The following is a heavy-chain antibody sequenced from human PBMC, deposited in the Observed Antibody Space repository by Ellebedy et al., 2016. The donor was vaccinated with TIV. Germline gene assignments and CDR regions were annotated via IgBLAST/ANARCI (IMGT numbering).Heavy chain of an antibody. CDR3: TTEKYNRWGYFGL. CDR2: FDPEDGET. V-gene: IGHV1-24*01. D-gene: IGHD1-14*01. Sequence: AASVKVSCKVSGYSLSELSMHWVRQAPGKGLEWMGGFDPEDGETVYAQKFQGTVTMTEDTYTDTTYMELSSLRSEDTDVYYCTTEKYNRWGYFGLWGRGTLVTVSS. CDR1: GYSLSELS. J-gene: IGHJ2*01.